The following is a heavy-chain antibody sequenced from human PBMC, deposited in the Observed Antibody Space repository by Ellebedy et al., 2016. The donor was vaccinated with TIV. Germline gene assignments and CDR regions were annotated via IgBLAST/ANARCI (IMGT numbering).Heavy chain of an antibody. J-gene: IGHJ6*02. CDR2: IYYSGST. CDR1: GGSISSYY. D-gene: IGHD3-22*01. CDR3: ARRPIIKLDYDSGQDTAYYYYGMDV. V-gene: IGHV4-59*08. Sequence: SETLSLTCTVSGGSISSYYWSWIRQPPGKGLEWIGYIYYSGSTNYNPSLKSRVTISVDTSKNQFSLKLSSVTAADTAVYYCARRPIIKLDYDSGQDTAYYYYGMDVWGQGTTVTVSS.